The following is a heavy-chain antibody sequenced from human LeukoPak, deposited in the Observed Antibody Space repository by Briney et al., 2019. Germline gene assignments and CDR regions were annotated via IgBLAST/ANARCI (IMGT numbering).Heavy chain of an antibody. CDR1: IDSFSNYH. Sequence: SETLSLTCAVYIDSFSNYHWIWIRQTPSKGLEWIGEVNEVGGTNISPSLRNRVILSVDTSKNQFFLKLISVTVADTAVYYCARGQGATVPQVGKNWFDPWGQGTRVTVSS. CDR2: VNEVGGT. D-gene: IGHD1-26*01. J-gene: IGHJ5*02. CDR3: ARGQGATVPQVGKNWFDP. V-gene: IGHV4-34*01.